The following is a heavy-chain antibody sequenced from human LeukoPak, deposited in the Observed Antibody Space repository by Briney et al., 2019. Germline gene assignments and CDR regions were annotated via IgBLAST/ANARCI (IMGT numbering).Heavy chain of an antibody. V-gene: IGHV3-23*01. Sequence: PGGSLRLSCVASGFTFSNFAMNWVRQAPGKRLEWVSSIICRGVDTYHADSVQGRFTISRDNSKNTLYLQMNSLRVEDTAVYYCAKAPLSGCSGARCYYLDTWGQGALITVSS. D-gene: IGHD2-15*01. CDR2: IICRGVDT. CDR3: AKAPLSGCSGARCYYLDT. CDR1: GFTFSNFA. J-gene: IGHJ5*02.